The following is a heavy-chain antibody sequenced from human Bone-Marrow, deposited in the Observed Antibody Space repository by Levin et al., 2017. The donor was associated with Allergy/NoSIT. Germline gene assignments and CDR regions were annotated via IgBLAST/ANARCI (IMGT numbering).Heavy chain of an antibody. J-gene: IGHJ6*02. Sequence: KASETLSLTCNVSGDSITGGGYYWSWIRHLPEKGLDYIGYIHYSGVTYYSPSLKSRVTISRDTSQNQFSLTLISLTVADTAVYYCARHGVSLLSAIDVWGQGTTVTVSS. CDR3: ARHGVSLLSAIDV. CDR1: GDSITGGGYY. V-gene: IGHV4-31*02. D-gene: IGHD3-9*01. CDR2: IHYSGVT.